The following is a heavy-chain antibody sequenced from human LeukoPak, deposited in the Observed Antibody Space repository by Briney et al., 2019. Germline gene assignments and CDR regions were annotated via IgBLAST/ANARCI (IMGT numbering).Heavy chain of an antibody. CDR3: ARIRDFGASYHYFYMDV. J-gene: IGHJ6*03. CDR2: ISSDSSYI. D-gene: IGHD4-17*01. Sequence: PGGSLRLSCSASGFTFSSCSMKWVRQAPGKGLELVSAISSDSSYIYYADSVRGRFTMSRDNAKDSLYLQMSSLRAEDTAVYYCARIRDFGASYHYFYMDVWGKGTTVTVSS. CDR1: GFTFSSCS. V-gene: IGHV3-21*01.